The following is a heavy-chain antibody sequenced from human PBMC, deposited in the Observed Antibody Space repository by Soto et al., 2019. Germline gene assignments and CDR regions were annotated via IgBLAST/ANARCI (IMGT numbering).Heavy chain of an antibody. CDR2: ISTFNGKT. CDR1: QYTFTSHG. D-gene: IGHD1-26*01. Sequence: QVQLVQSGGDVKTPGASVKVSCTSSQYTFTSHGIAWVRQAPGQGLEWMGWISTFNGKTDYAQKFQGRVTMTADTLTSTVHMELRSLRSDDTAVYYCARLLTEGATFREDAFDLWGQGTKVTVSS. CDR3: ARLLTEGATFREDAFDL. J-gene: IGHJ3*01. V-gene: IGHV1-18*01.